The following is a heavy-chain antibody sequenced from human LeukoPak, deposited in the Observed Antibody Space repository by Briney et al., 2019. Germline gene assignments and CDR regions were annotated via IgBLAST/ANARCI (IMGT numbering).Heavy chain of an antibody. D-gene: IGHD1-26*01. CDR3: ARGAGTGNYYAH. V-gene: IGHV3-33*01. J-gene: IGHJ4*02. CDR1: GFTFSSYG. CDR2: IWYDGSNK. Sequence: PGGSLRLSCAASGFTFSSYGMHWVRQAPGKGLEWVAVIWYDGSNKYYADSVKGRFTISRDNSKNTLYLQMNSLRAEDTAVYYCARGAGTGNYYAHWGQGTLVTVSS.